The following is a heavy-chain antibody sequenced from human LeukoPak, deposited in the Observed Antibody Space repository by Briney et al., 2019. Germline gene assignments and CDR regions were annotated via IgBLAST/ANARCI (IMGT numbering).Heavy chain of an antibody. CDR2: IYYSGST. Sequence: SETLSLTCTVSGGSISSYYWSWIRQPPGKGLEWIGYIYYSGSTNYNPSLKSRVTISVDTSKNQFSLKLSSVTAADTAVYYCASGYKSGSSELDYWGQGTLVTVSS. D-gene: IGHD1-26*01. V-gene: IGHV4-59*01. J-gene: IGHJ4*02. CDR3: ASGYKSGSSELDY. CDR1: GGSISSYY.